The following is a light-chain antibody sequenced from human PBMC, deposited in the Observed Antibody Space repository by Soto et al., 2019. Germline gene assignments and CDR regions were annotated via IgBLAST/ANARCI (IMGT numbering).Light chain of an antibody. CDR1: TTDVDGYDY. J-gene: IGLJ1*01. CDR3: SSYTSSAPFYV. Sequence: QSVLTQPASVSGSPGQSITISCTGATTDVDGYDYVSWYQQHPGQVTKLLIYDVNSRPSGISYRFSGSKSGDRASLTIFGLQAEDDADYYCSSYTSSAPFYVFGAGTKVTVL. CDR2: DVN. V-gene: IGLV2-14*03.